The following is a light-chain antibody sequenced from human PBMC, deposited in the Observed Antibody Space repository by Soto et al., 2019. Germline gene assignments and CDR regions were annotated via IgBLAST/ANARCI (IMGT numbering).Light chain of an antibody. CDR3: SSYTSSSTLGV. J-gene: IGLJ1*01. CDR2: EVS. CDR1: SSDFGGYNY. Sequence: QSVLTQPASVSGSPGQSITISCTGTSSDFGGYNYVSWYQQHPGKAPKLMIYEVSNRPSGVSNRFSGSKSGNTASLTISGLQAGDEADYYCSSYTSSSTLGVFGTGTKVTVL. V-gene: IGLV2-14*01.